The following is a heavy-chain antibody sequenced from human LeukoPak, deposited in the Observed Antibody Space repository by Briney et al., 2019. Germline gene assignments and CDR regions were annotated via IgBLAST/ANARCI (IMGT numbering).Heavy chain of an antibody. CDR3: ARGDRYDFWSGTYYYYYGMDV. Sequence: SETLSLTCTASGGSISSYYRSWIRQPPGKGLEWIGYIYYSGSTNYNPSLKSRVTISVDTSKNQFSLKLSSVTAADTAVYYCARGDRYDFWSGTYYYYYGMDVWGQGTTVTVSS. V-gene: IGHV4-59*01. D-gene: IGHD3-3*01. CDR1: GGSISSYY. CDR2: IYYSGST. J-gene: IGHJ6*02.